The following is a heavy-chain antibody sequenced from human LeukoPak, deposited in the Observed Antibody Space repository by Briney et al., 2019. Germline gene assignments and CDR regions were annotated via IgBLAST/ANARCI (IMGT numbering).Heavy chain of an antibody. Sequence: ASVKVSCKASGGTFSSYAISRVRQAPGQGLEWMGIINPSGGSTSYAQKFQGRVTMTRDTSTSTVYMELSSLRPEDTALYHCAKEVDCPSDCLFFHSWGQGTLVTVSS. CDR2: INPSGGST. D-gene: IGHD2-21*02. CDR1: GGTFSSYA. V-gene: IGHV1-46*01. J-gene: IGHJ4*02. CDR3: AKEVDCPSDCLFFHS.